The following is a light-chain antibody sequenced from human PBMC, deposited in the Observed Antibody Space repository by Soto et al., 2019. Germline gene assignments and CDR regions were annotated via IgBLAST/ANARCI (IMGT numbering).Light chain of an antibody. J-gene: IGLJ1*01. CDR2: DVI. CDR3: SSYAGSSNV. CDR1: SSDIGGYNY. V-gene: IGLV2-11*01. Sequence: QSALTQPRSVSGSPGQSVTISCTGTSSDIGGYNYVSWYQQHPGKAPKLMIYDVIKRPSGVPDRFSGSKSGNTASLTIYGLQAEDEADYYCSSYAGSSNVFGTGTKLTVL.